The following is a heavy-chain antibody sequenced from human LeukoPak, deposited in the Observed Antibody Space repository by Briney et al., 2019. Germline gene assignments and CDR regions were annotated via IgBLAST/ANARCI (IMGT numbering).Heavy chain of an antibody. CDR1: GFTFSSYG. CDR2: ISYDGSNK. J-gene: IGHJ4*02. D-gene: IGHD3-22*01. CDR3: AKDVVVIDSQAQGDY. Sequence: GGSLRLSCAASGFTFSSYGMHWVRQAPGKGLEWVAVISYDGSNKYYADSVKGRFTISRDNSKNTLYLQMNSLRAEDTAVYYCAKDVVVIDSQAQGDYWGQGTLVTVSS. V-gene: IGHV3-30*18.